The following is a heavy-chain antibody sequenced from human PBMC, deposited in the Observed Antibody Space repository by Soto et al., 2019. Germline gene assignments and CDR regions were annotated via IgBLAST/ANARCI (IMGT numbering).Heavy chain of an antibody. J-gene: IGHJ5*02. V-gene: IGHV1-2*02. CDR2: INPNSGGT. D-gene: IGHD1-26*01. CDR3: ARGPLGRARWGWFDP. Sequence: ASVKVSCKASGYTFTGYYMHWVRQAPGQGLEWMGWINPNSGGTNYAQKFQGRVTMTRDTSISTAYMELSRLRSDDTAVHYCARGPLGRARWGWFDPWGQGTLVTVSS. CDR1: GYTFTGYY.